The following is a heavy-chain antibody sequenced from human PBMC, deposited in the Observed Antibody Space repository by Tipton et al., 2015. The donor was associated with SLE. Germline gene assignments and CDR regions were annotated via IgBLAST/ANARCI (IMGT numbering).Heavy chain of an antibody. Sequence: TLSLTCAVYGGSFSGSYWSWTRQPPGKGREWIGEINYSGGIDYNPSLKSRVTISADTSKNQFSLRLTSLTAADTAVYYCARAPSWSSWTVCDYWGQGTLVTVSS. CDR1: GGSFSGSY. CDR3: ARAPSWSSWTVCDY. D-gene: IGHD6-13*01. V-gene: IGHV4-34*01. J-gene: IGHJ4*02. CDR2: INYSGGI.